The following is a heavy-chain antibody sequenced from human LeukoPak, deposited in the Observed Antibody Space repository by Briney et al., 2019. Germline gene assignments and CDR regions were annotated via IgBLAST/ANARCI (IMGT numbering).Heavy chain of an antibody. D-gene: IGHD3-22*01. J-gene: IGHJ5*02. CDR3: ARVRHYYDSSGYEVFWFDP. CDR2: ISSTGATI. CDR1: GFTFSAYA. V-gene: IGHV3-48*01. Sequence: PGGSLRLSCGASGFTFSAYAFNWVRQAPGKGLQWVSYISSTGATIYYADTVKGRFTISRDNAKNSLYLQMTSPRAEDTAVYYCARVRHYYDSSGYEVFWFDPWGQGTLVTVSS.